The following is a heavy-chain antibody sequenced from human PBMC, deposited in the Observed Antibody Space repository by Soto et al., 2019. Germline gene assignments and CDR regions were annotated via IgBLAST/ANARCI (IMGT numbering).Heavy chain of an antibody. D-gene: IGHD2-2*01. CDR2: MNPNSGHT. V-gene: IGHV1-8*01. Sequence: QVQLVQSGAEVKKPGASVKVTCKASGYTFPSYDINWVRQATGQGLEWMGWMNPNSGHTGFAHKFQGRVTMTRTTSISTTYMELSSLRSEDTAIYYCARGRGGYCSSTSCLFDLWGRGTLVTVSS. CDR3: ARGRGGYCSSTSCLFDL. CDR1: GYTFPSYD. J-gene: IGHJ2*01.